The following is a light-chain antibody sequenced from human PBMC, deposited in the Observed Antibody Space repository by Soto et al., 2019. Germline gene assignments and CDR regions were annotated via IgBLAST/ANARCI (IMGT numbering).Light chain of an antibody. CDR1: QSLAHSDGNTY. J-gene: IGKJ1*01. CDR3: MQGTHWPWT. V-gene: IGKV2-30*02. CDR2: KAS. Sequence: DVVMTQPPLFLPVTLGQPASISCRSSQSLAHSDGNTYLTWFQQRPGQSPRRLIYKASNRDSGVPDRFSGSGSGTDFTLKISRVEAEDVAVYYCMQGTHWPWTFGQGTKVDLK.